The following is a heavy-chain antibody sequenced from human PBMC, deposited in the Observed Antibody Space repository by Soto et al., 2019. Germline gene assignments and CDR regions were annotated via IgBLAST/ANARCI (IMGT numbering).Heavy chain of an antibody. CDR3: ARAPYDYIWGSYRPGPYFDY. Sequence: QVQLVQSGAEVKKPGASVKVSCKASGYTFTSYRISWVRQAPGQGLEWMGWISAYNGNTNYAQKLQGRVTMTTDTSTSTASMELRSLRSDDTAVYYCARAPYDYIWGSYRPGPYFDYWGQGTLVTVSS. CDR1: GYTFTSYR. D-gene: IGHD3-16*02. CDR2: ISAYNGNT. J-gene: IGHJ4*02. V-gene: IGHV1-18*01.